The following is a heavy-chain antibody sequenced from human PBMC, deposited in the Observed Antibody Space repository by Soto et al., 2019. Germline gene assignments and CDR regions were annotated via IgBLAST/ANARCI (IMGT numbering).Heavy chain of an antibody. Sequence: GSLRLSCTVSGFTVNNDYMSWVRQAPGKGLEWVSVIYSGGSTYYADSVKGRFTISRDNSKNTLYLQMNSLRAEDTAVYYCARIDQHYYGMDVWGQGTTVTVSS. CDR2: IYSGGST. CDR1: GFTVNNDY. V-gene: IGHV3-66*01. J-gene: IGHJ6*02. CDR3: ARIDQHYYGMDV. D-gene: IGHD2-2*01.